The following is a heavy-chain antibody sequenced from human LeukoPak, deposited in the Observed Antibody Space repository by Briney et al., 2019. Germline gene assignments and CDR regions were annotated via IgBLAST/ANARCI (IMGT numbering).Heavy chain of an antibody. Sequence: GGSLRLSCAASGFTFSDYYMSWIRQAPGKGLEWVSYISSSGSTIYYADSVKGRFTISRDNAKNSLYLQMNSLRAVDTAVYYCARVKDCSSTSCFYYYYYMDVWGKGTTVTVSS. V-gene: IGHV3-11*01. CDR2: ISSSGSTI. CDR1: GFTFSDYY. CDR3: ARVKDCSSTSCFYYYYYMDV. J-gene: IGHJ6*03. D-gene: IGHD2-2*01.